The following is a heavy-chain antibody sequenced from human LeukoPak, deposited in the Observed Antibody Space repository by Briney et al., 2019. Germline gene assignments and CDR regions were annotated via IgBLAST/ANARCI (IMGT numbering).Heavy chain of an antibody. CDR2: ISSNSSYI. CDR1: GFTFSSYS. V-gene: IGHV3-21*01. Sequence: PGGSLRLSCAASGFTFSSYSMNWVRQAPGKGLEWVSSISSNSSYIYYTDSVKGRFTLSRDNAKNTLVLQMNSLRADDTGVYYCARDMGEPVYGMDVCGPGDTVTASS. D-gene: IGHD1-26*01. J-gene: IGHJ6*02. CDR3: ARDMGEPVYGMDV.